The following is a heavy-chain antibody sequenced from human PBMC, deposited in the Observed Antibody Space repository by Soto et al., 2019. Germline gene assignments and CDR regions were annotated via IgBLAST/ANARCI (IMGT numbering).Heavy chain of an antibody. CDR2: IYYSGST. V-gene: IGHV4-30-4*01. D-gene: IGHD5-18*01. Sequence: SETLSLTCTVSGGSISSGDYYWSWIRQPPGKGLEWIGYIYYSGSTYYNPSLKSRVTISVDTSKNQFSLKLSSVTAADTAVYYCARVSVDAAMAYYFDYWGQGTQVTVSS. J-gene: IGHJ4*02. CDR1: GGSISSGDYY. CDR3: ARVSVDAAMAYYFDY.